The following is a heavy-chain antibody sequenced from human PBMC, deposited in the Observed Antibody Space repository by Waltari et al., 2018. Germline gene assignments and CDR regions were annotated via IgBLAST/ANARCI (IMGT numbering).Heavy chain of an antibody. CDR2: INHSGST. CDR1: GGAFSGSY. D-gene: IGHD2-21*01. CDR3: ARGSLLFDY. V-gene: IGHV4-34*01. J-gene: IGHJ4*02. Sequence: QVQLQQWCAGLLKPSETLSLTCAVYGGAFSGSYWSWIRQPPGKGLGWIGEINHSGSTNYNPSLKSRVTISVDTSKNQFSLKLSSVTAADTAVYYCARGSLLFDYWGQGTLVTVSS.